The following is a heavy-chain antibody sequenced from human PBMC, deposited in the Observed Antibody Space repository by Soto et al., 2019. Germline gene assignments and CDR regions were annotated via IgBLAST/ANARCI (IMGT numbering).Heavy chain of an antibody. CDR2: IYYSGST. Sequence: SETLSLTCTVSGGSISSGDYYWSWIRQPPGKGLEWIGYIYYSGSTYYNPSLKSRVTISVDTSKNQFSLKLSSVTAADTAVYYCARGSYYYDSSGWYGYWGQGTLVTVSS. V-gene: IGHV4-30-4*01. CDR1: GGSISSGDYY. CDR3: ARGSYYYDSSGWYGY. J-gene: IGHJ4*02. D-gene: IGHD3-22*01.